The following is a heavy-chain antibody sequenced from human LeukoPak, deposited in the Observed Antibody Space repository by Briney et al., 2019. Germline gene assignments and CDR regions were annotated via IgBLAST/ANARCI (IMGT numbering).Heavy chain of an antibody. D-gene: IGHD6-19*01. Sequence: GGSLRLSCAASGFTVNSKYMGWVRQAPGKGLEWVSVIYNSDSTQYADSVKGRFTISGDNSKNTLYLQMNSLRADDTAMYYCARSEQWLAWNYWGQGTLVTVSS. V-gene: IGHV3-53*01. J-gene: IGHJ4*02. CDR3: ARSEQWLAWNY. CDR2: IYNSDST. CDR1: GFTVNSKY.